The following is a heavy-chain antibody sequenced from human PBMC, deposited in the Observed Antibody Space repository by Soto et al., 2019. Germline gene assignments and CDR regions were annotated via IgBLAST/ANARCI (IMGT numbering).Heavy chain of an antibody. J-gene: IGHJ5*02. Sequence: QPQLVQSGAEMREPGASVKLSCKASGYSFSTYHISWLRQAPGKGLEWMGVISPRNGDKNFAWKFLDRVIMTTDTSSNTAYMERESLRYDDTGIYYCATSYDTGFDPWGQGTLVTVSS. V-gene: IGHV1-18*01. CDR1: GYSFSTYH. D-gene: IGHD3-9*01. CDR3: ATSYDTGFDP. CDR2: ISPRNGDK.